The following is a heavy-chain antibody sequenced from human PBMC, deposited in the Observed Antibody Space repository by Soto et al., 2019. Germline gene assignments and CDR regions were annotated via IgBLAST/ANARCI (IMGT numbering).Heavy chain of an antibody. CDR1: GYSFTNYW. CDR3: TRTDGYAPCDH. V-gene: IGHV5-51*01. J-gene: IGHJ4*02. CDR2: IYPRDSDT. D-gene: IGHD5-18*01. Sequence: PGESLKISCKGSGYSFTNYWIGWVRQMPGKGLEWMGIIYPRDSDTSYSPAFQGQVTISADKSTNTAYLHLTSLKASDTAMYYCTRTDGYAPCDHWGQGTLVTVSS.